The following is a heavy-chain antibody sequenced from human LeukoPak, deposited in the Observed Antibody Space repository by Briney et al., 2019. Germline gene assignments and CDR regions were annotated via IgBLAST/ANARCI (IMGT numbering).Heavy chain of an antibody. V-gene: IGHV6-1*01. D-gene: IGHD2/OR15-2a*01. Sequence: SQTLSLTCAISGDSVSSNSAVAWNWLRQSPSRGLEWLGRTYYRSKWNNDYAASVKSRITINPDTSKNQFSLHLNSVTPEDTAVYYCARGRNSGFDYWGQGTLVTVSS. CDR3: ARGRNSGFDY. J-gene: IGHJ4*02. CDR1: GDSVSSNSAVA. CDR2: TYYRSKWNN.